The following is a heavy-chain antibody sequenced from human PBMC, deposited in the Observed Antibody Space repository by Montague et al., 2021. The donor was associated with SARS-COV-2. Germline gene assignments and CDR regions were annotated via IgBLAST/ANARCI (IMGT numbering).Heavy chain of an antibody. CDR1: GGSISSSNW. CDR3: ARVDSSGWYGYYYYGMDV. D-gene: IGHD6-19*01. V-gene: IGHV4-4*02. CDR2: IYHSGST. Sequence: SETLSLTCAVSGGSISSSNWWSWVRQLPGKGLEWIGEIYHSGSTNYNPSLKSRVTISVDKSKNQFSLKLSSVTAADTAVYYCARVDSSGWYGYYYYGMDVWGQGTTVTVSS. J-gene: IGHJ6*02.